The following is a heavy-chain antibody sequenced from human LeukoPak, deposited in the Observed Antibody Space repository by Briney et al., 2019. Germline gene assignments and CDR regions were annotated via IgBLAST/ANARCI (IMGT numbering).Heavy chain of an antibody. D-gene: IGHD3-10*01. CDR3: ARDRGFGELSHSI. V-gene: IGHV3-7*01. Sequence: GGSLRLSCAASGFTFSRYWMSWVRQAPGKGLEWVGNIQPDGSEKYYVDSVKGRFTISRDNAKNSLYLQMNSLSVEDTAVYYCARDRGFGELSHSIWGQGTLVTVSS. CDR1: GFTFSRYW. J-gene: IGHJ4*02. CDR2: IQPDGSEK.